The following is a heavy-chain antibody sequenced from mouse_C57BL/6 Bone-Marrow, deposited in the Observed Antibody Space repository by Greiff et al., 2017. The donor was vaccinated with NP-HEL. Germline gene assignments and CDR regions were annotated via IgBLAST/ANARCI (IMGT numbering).Heavy chain of an antibody. CDR1: GYAFSSSW. CDR3: ARGDGYVDY. J-gene: IGHJ2*01. CDR2: IYPGDGDT. V-gene: IGHV1-82*01. D-gene: IGHD3-3*01. Sequence: QVQLQQSGPELVKPGASVKISCKASGYAFSSSWMNWVKQRPGKGLEWIGRIYPGDGDTNYNGKFKGKATLTADKSSSTAYMQLSSLTSEDSAVYYCARGDGYVDYWGQGTTLTVSS.